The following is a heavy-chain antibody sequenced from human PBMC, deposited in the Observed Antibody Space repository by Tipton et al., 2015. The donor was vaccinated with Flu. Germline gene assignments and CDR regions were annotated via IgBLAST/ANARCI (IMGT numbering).Heavy chain of an antibody. CDR3: ARAPEWLSYAFDI. CDR2: INQDGSKT. CDR1: GFTFSSYW. Sequence: SLRLSCAGSGFTFSSYWMTWVRQAPGKGLEWVANINQDGSKTYSVDSVKGRFTISRDNAKNSLYLQMNSLRAEDTAVYYCARAPEWLSYAFDIWGQGTLVTVSS. V-gene: IGHV3-7*01. J-gene: IGHJ3*02. D-gene: IGHD3-3*01.